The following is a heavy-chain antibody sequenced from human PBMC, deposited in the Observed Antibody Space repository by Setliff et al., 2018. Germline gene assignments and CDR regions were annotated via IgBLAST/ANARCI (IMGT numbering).Heavy chain of an antibody. D-gene: IGHD3-10*01. CDR1: GYTFTSYD. CDR2: MNPNSGNT. V-gene: IGHV1-8*01. Sequence: GASVKVSCKASGYTFTSYDINWVRQATGQGLEWMGWMNPNSGNTGYAQKFQGRVTMTRNTSISTAYMELSSLRSEDTAVYYCARGNYGSGSYYNRRVVPHDAFDIWGQGTMVTVSS. J-gene: IGHJ3*02. CDR3: ARGNYGSGSYYNRRVVPHDAFDI.